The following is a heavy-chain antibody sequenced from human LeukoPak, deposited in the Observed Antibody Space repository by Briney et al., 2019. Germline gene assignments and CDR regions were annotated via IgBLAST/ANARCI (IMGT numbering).Heavy chain of an antibody. CDR3: AKLAIVVVPARRDDAFDI. CDR2: ISYDGSNK. D-gene: IGHD2-2*01. J-gene: IGHJ3*02. CDR1: GFTFSSHG. Sequence: GGSLRLSCVASGFTFSSHGMNWVRQAPGKGLEWVAVISYDGSNKYYADSVKGRFTISRDNSKNTLYLQMNSLRAEDTAVYYCAKLAIVVVPARRDDAFDIWGQGTMVTVSS. V-gene: IGHV3-30*18.